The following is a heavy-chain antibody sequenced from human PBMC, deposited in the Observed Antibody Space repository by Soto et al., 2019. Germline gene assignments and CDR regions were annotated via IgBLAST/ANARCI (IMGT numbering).Heavy chain of an antibody. CDR2: ISGSGGST. V-gene: IGHV3-23*01. J-gene: IGHJ6*02. Sequence: GGSLRLSCAASGFTFSSYAMSWVRQAPGKGLEWVSAISGSGGSTYYADSVKGRFTISRDNSKNTLYLQMNSLRAEDTAVYYCAKDPQLRYFDWFHGMDVWGQGTTVTVSS. CDR1: GFTFSSYA. D-gene: IGHD3-9*01. CDR3: AKDPQLRYFDWFHGMDV.